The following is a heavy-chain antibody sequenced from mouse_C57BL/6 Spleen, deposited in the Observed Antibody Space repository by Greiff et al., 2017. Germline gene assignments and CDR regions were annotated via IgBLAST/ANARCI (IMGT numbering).Heavy chain of an antibody. CDR1: GYAFSSYW. CDR2: IYPGDGDT. D-gene: IGHD2-1*01. V-gene: IGHV1-80*01. J-gene: IGHJ4*01. CDR3: ARYDYGNYDAMDY. Sequence: VMLVESGAELVKPGASVKISCKASGYAFSSYWMNWVKQRPGKGLEWIGQIYPGDGDTNYNGKFKGKATLTADKSSSTAYMQLSSLTSEDSAVYFCARYDYGNYDAMDYWGQGTSVTVSS.